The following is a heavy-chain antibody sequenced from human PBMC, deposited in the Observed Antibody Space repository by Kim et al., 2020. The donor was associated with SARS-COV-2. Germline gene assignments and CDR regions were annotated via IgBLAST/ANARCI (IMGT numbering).Heavy chain of an antibody. J-gene: IGHJ4*02. D-gene: IGHD3-3*01. CDR1: GGTFSSYA. CDR3: ASSNFETSGYYRDY. V-gene: IGHV1-69*13. CDR2: LIPRYGTT. Sequence: SVKVSCKASGGTFSSYAVSWVRQAPGQGLEWMGGLIPRYGTTNYTQKFQGRFTITADESTSTVYMELSSLTPEDTAVFYCASSNFETSGYYRDYWGQGTLVTVAS.